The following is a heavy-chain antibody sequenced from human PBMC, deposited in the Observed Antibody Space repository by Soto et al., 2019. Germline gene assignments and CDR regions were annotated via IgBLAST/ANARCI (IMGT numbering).Heavy chain of an antibody. CDR1: GGSISSSSYY. CDR2: IYYSGST. D-gene: IGHD3-10*01. J-gene: IGHJ6*03. CDR3: ARLGSGSGSRYYYYYYMDV. V-gene: IGHV4-39*01. Sequence: QLQLQESGPGLVKPSETLSLTCTVSGGSISSSSYYWGWIRQPPGKGLEGIGGIYYSGSTYYNPSLKSRVTISVDTSKNQFSLKLSSVTAADTAVYYCARLGSGSGSRYYYYYYMDVWGKGTTVTVSS.